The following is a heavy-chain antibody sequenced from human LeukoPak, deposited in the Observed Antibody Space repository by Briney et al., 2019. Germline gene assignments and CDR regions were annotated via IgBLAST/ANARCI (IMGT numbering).Heavy chain of an antibody. CDR3: ARPGYSGYALDY. CDR1: GGSISSGGYY. CDR2: IYHSGST. Sequence: PSQTLSLACTVSGGSISSGGYYWSWIRQPPGKGVERIGYIYHSGSTYYNPSLKSRVTISVDRSKNQFSLKLSSVTAADTAVYYCARPGYSGYALDYSGQGTLVTVSS. J-gene: IGHJ4*02. V-gene: IGHV4-30-2*01. D-gene: IGHD5-12*01.